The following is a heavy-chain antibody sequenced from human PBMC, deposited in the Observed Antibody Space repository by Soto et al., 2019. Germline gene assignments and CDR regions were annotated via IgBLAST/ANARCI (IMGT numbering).Heavy chain of an antibody. Sequence: QVQLQESGPGLVKPSETLSLTCTVSGGSISSYYWSWIRQPPGKGLEWSGYIYYSGSTNYNHSLKSRLTVSVDTSKHQFALKLSSVTAAYTAVYSCASRYGATSVFDIWGQGTMVTVSS. J-gene: IGHJ3*02. CDR1: GGSISSYY. D-gene: IGHD4-17*01. CDR3: ASRYGATSVFDI. V-gene: IGHV4-59*01. CDR2: IYYSGST.